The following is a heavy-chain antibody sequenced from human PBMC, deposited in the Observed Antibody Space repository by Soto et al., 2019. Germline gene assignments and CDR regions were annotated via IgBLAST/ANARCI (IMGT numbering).Heavy chain of an antibody. CDR2: IYYSGST. V-gene: IGHV4-30-4*01. CDR3: ARVPTRITGTNYYYGMDV. D-gene: IGHD1-20*01. Sequence: SETLSLTCTVSGGSISSGDYYWSWIGHPPGKGLEWIGYIYYSGSTYYNPSLKSRVTISVDTSKNQFSLKLSSVTAADTAVYYCARVPTRITGTNYYYGMDVWGQGTTVTVSS. CDR1: GGSISSGDYY. J-gene: IGHJ6*02.